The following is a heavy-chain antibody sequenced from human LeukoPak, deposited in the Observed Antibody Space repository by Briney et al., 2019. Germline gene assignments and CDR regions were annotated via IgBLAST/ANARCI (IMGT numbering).Heavy chain of an antibody. CDR3: ARDSLTYYYDSSGPTDY. Sequence: GGSLRLSCAASGFTFSCYWMSWVRQAPGKGLEWVANIKQDGSEKYYVDSVKGRFTISRDNAKNSPYLQMNSLRAEDTAVYYCARDSLTYYYDSSGPTDYWGQGTLVTVSS. CDR1: GFTFSCYW. CDR2: IKQDGSEK. D-gene: IGHD3-22*01. V-gene: IGHV3-7*01. J-gene: IGHJ4*02.